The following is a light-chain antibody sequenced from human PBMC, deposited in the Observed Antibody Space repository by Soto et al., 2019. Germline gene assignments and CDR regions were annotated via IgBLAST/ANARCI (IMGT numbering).Light chain of an antibody. CDR1: QSVTSK. CDR2: DVS. Sequence: LAQTRATLSLSPEERATLACRSSQSVTSKLAWYQQKPGQAPRLLIYDVSNRATGIPARFSGSGSGTDFTLTTTSLVPEDFPDYFCQQRSNCHRVSFGQGTRLEI. CDR3: QQRSNCHRVS. J-gene: IGKJ5*01. V-gene: IGKV3D-11*02.